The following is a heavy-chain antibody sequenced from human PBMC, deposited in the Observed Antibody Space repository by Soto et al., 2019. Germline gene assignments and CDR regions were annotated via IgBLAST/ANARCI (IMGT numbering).Heavy chain of an antibody. V-gene: IGHV3-23*01. Sequence: EVQLLESGGGLVQPGGSLRLSCAASGFTFSSYAMSWVRQAPGKGLEWVSAISGSGGSTYYADSVKGRFTISRDNSKNTLDLQMNSLRAEDTAVYYCAKEGVVATNRASRPYYYYIDVWGKGTTVTVSS. CDR3: AKEGVVATNRASRPYYYYIDV. D-gene: IGHD5-12*01. CDR1: GFTFSSYA. J-gene: IGHJ6*03. CDR2: ISGSGGST.